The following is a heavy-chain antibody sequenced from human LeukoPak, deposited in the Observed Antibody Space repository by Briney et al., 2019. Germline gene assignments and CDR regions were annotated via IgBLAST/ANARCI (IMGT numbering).Heavy chain of an antibody. CDR1: GGSISSSNW. CDR3: ARVGRHEYGDYGGIDY. J-gene: IGHJ4*02. Sequence: PSGTLSLTCAVSGGSISSSNWWSWVRPPPGKGLEWIGEIYHSGSSNYNPSLKIRVTRSEDKSKNRFSLKLSSVTEADTAVYYCARVGRHEYGDYGGIDYWGQGTLVTVSS. CDR2: IYHSGSS. V-gene: IGHV4-4*02. D-gene: IGHD4-17*01.